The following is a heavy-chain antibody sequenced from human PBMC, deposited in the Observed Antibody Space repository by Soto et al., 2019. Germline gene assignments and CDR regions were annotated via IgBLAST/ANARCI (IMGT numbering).Heavy chain of an antibody. Sequence: SETLSLTCSVSPGSMRTYYWTWIRQSPGKGLEWIGRISHTGRTKYNPSLESRVTISVDTSRKQFSLKLSSVTAADTALYYCARDDTTGLFDFWGQGTLVTVSS. CDR1: PGSMRTYY. D-gene: IGHD4-17*01. J-gene: IGHJ4*02. CDR3: ARDDTTGLFDF. CDR2: ISHTGRT. V-gene: IGHV4-59*01.